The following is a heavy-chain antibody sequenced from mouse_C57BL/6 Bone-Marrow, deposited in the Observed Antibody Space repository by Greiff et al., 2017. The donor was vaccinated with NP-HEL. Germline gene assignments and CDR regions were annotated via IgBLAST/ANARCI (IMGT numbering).Heavy chain of an antibody. CDR1: GFTFSSYT. CDR3: ARIYYGITGFAY. D-gene: IGHD2-1*01. Sequence: VKLVESGGGLVKPGGSLKLSCAASGFTFSSYTMSWVRQTPEKRLEWVATISGGGGNTYYPDSVKGRFTISRDNAKNTLYLQMSSLRSEDTALYYCARIYYGITGFAYWGQGTLVTVSA. CDR2: ISGGGGNT. J-gene: IGHJ3*01. V-gene: IGHV5-9*01.